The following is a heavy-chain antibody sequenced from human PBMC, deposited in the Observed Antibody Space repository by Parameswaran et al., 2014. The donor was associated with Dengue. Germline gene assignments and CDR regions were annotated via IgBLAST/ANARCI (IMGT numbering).Heavy chain of an antibody. J-gene: IGHJ4*02. CDR3: ATGGSGLWASYRNAWIDY. Sequence: PGASVKVSCKALGYTFTRNYIHWVRQAPGQGFEWMGIMNPNDGSTSYAQRFQGRVTMTRDTSTSTVYMEVSSLRSEDRAVYYCATGGSGLWASYRNAWIDYWGQGTQVTVSS. CDR2: MNPNDGST. D-gene: IGHD3-16*02. CDR1: GYTFTRNY. V-gene: IGHV1-46*01.